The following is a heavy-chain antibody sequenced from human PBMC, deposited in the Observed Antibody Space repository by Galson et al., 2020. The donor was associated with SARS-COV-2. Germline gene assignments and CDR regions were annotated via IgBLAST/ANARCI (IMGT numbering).Heavy chain of an antibody. CDR3: ARPYGGFYYGLDV. CDR1: GFTVSTNY. J-gene: IGHJ6*02. Sequence: GESLKISCAASGFTVSTNYMSWVRQAPGKGLEWVSIIYAGGDTLFADSVKARFTVSRDNFKNTVYLQMNSLRAEDTAVYYCARPYGGFYYGLDVWGQGTTVTVSS. D-gene: IGHD5-12*01. CDR2: IYAGGDT. V-gene: IGHV3-66*04.